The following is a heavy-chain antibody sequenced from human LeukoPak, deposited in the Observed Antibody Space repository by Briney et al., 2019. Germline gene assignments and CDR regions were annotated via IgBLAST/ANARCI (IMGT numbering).Heavy chain of an antibody. CDR3: ARRGYDILTGYRLGAFDI. CDR1: GGSISSYY. D-gene: IGHD3-9*01. J-gene: IGHJ3*02. Sequence: SETLSLTCTVSGGSISSYYWSWIRQPPGKGLEWIGYIYYSGSTNYNPSLKSRVTISVDTSKNQFSLKLSSVTAADTAVYYCARRGYDILTGYRLGAFDIWGQGTMVTVSS. CDR2: IYYSGST. V-gene: IGHV4-59*08.